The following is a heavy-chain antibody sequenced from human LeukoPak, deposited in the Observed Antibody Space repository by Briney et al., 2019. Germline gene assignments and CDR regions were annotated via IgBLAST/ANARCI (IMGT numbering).Heavy chain of an antibody. Sequence: ASVKVSCKASGYTFTGYYMHWVRQAPGQGLEWMGWINPNSGGTNYAQKFQGRVTMTRDTSISTAYMELSRLRSDDTAVYYCARGRVYDSSGYYFFDYWGQGTLVTVSS. J-gene: IGHJ4*02. V-gene: IGHV1-2*02. CDR2: INPNSGGT. CDR1: GYTFTGYY. D-gene: IGHD3-22*01. CDR3: ARGRVYDSSGYYFFDY.